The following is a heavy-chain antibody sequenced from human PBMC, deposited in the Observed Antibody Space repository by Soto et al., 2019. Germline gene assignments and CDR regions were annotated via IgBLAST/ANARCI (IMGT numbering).Heavy chain of an antibody. CDR1: RGSILSSTYY. CDR2: IYYSGTT. D-gene: IGHD5-12*01. CDR3: ARHGEYSGYGS. J-gene: IGHJ4*02. Sequence: SETLSLTCTVSRGSILSSTYYWGWIRQPPGKGLEWIGSIYYSGTTYYNPSLKSRITISVDTSKNQFSLKLSSVTATDTAVYYCARHGEYSGYGSWGQGTLVTVSS. V-gene: IGHV4-39*01.